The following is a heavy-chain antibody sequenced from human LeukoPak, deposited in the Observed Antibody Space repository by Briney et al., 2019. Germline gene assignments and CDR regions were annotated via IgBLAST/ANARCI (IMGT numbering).Heavy chain of an antibody. Sequence: GSLRLSCAASGFPFSDYYMSWIRQAPGKGLEWVSYISDSGNTIYYADSVKGRFTISRDNSENTVYLQMNSLRVEDTAIYYCAKDRSSGGSCYNYWGRGTQVTVSS. CDR1: GFPFSDYY. CDR2: ISDSGNTI. J-gene: IGHJ4*02. D-gene: IGHD2-15*01. CDR3: AKDRSSGGSCYNY. V-gene: IGHV3-11*01.